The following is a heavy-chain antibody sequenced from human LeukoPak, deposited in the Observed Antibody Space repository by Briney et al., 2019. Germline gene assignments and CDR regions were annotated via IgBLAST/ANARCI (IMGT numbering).Heavy chain of an antibody. Sequence: SETLSLTCTVSGGSISSSSYYWGWIRQPPGKGLEWFGSIYYSGSTYYNPSLRSRVSISVDKSTNHISLEVTSVTAADTAVYYCARDWGFGDSEDWFDPWGQGTLVTVSS. D-gene: IGHD3-10*01. V-gene: IGHV4-39*07. J-gene: IGHJ5*02. CDR3: ARDWGFGDSEDWFDP. CDR1: GGSISSSSYY. CDR2: IYYSGST.